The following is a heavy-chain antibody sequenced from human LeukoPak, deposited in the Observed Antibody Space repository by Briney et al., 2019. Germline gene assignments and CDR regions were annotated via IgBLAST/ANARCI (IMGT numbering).Heavy chain of an antibody. V-gene: IGHV1-2*02. D-gene: IGHD3-3*01. CDR1: GYTFTGYY. CDR2: INPNSGGT. Sequence: APVKVSCKASGYTFTGYYMHWVRQAPGQGLEWMGWINPNSGGTNYAQKFQGRVTMTRDTSISTAYMELSRLRSDDTAVYYCARGVYYGSGRYYFDSWGQGTLVTVSS. J-gene: IGHJ4*02. CDR3: ARGVYYGSGRYYFDS.